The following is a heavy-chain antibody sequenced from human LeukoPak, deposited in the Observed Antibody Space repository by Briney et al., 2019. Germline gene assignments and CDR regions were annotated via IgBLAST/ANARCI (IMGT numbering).Heavy chain of an antibody. J-gene: IGHJ4*02. V-gene: IGHV3-23*01. CDR1: GFTFSSYA. CDR2: FSGSGGST. CDR3: ATSGLSRFGF. Sequence: GGSLRLSCAASGFTFSSYAMSWARQAPGKGLEWVSAFSGSGGSTYYANSVKGRFTISRDNSKNTLYLQMNSLRAEDTAVYYCATSGLSRFGFWGQGTLVTVSS. D-gene: IGHD2/OR15-2a*01.